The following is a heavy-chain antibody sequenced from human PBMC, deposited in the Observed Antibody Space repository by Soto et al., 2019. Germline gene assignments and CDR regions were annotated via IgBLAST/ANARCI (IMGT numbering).Heavy chain of an antibody. Sequence: SETLSLTCTVSGGSISSYHWSWVRQSPGKGLEWIGYTSNSAPTIYNPSLKSRVTISADTSNNQFSLKLSSVTAADTAVYYCASIAVPYSYYGMDVWGQGTTVTVSS. CDR3: ASIAVPYSYYGMDV. J-gene: IGHJ6*02. CDR1: GGSISSYH. V-gene: IGHV4-4*08. D-gene: IGHD6-19*01. CDR2: TSNSAPT.